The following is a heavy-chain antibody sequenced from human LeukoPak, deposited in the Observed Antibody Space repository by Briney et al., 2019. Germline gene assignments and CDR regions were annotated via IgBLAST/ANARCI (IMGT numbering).Heavy chain of an antibody. CDR1: GVSISNNYYY. CDR3: VRAFDI. Sequence: SETLSLTRTVSGVSISNNYYYWAWIRQHPGKGLEWIGYIYYSGGTYYNPSLKSRVTISVDTSKNQFSLKLSSVTAADTAVYYCVRAFDIWGQGTMVTVSS. J-gene: IGHJ3*02. V-gene: IGHV4-31*03. CDR2: IYYSGGT.